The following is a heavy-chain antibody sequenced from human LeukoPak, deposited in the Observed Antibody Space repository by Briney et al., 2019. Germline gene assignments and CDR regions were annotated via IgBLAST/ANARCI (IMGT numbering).Heavy chain of an antibody. Sequence: SETLSLTCTVSGGSISSYYWSWIRQPPGKGLEWIGYISYSGRTNYNPSLKSRVTMSVDTSKKQFSLKFSSVTAADTAVYYCARVGAGNFDYWGQGTLVTVPS. CDR2: ISYSGRT. V-gene: IGHV4-59*01. CDR1: GGSISSYY. CDR3: ARVGAGNFDY. D-gene: IGHD3-16*01. J-gene: IGHJ4*02.